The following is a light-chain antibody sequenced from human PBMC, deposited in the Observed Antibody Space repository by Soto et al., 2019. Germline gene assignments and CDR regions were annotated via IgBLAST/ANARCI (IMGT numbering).Light chain of an antibody. CDR2: GAS. Sequence: EIVMTQSPATLSVSPGERATLSCRASQSVSSNLAWYQQKPGQAPRLLIYGASIRATGIPARFSGSGSGTEFTLTISSLQSEDFAVYYCQQYNNWPPGITFGGGTKVDIK. CDR3: QQYNNWPPGIT. V-gene: IGKV3D-15*01. J-gene: IGKJ4*01. CDR1: QSVSSN.